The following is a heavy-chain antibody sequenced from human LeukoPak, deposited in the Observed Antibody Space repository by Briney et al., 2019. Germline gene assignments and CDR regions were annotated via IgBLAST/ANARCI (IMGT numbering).Heavy chain of an antibody. Sequence: GGSLRLSCAACGFTFSIYAMHWVRQAPGKGLEWVAVISYDGSNKYYADSVKGRFTISRDNSKNTLYLQMNSLRAEDTAVYYCARVSIELELNDAFDIWGQGTMVTVSS. J-gene: IGHJ3*02. CDR3: ARVSIELELNDAFDI. CDR1: GFTFSIYA. V-gene: IGHV3-30-3*01. CDR2: ISYDGSNK. D-gene: IGHD1-26*01.